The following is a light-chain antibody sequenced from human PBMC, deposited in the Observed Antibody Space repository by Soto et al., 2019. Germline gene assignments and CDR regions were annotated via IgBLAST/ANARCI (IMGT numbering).Light chain of an antibody. CDR3: QQAHSFLT. J-gene: IGKJ4*01. CDR1: QDISTR. CDR2: SAS. V-gene: IGKV1-12*01. Sequence: DIQMTQSPSSVSASVGDRVIITCRASQDISTRLDWYQQKPGKAPQLLIYSASTSQTGVPPRFRGSGSGTDFTLTITNLQPEDFSTYFCQQAHSFLTLGGGTKVEIK.